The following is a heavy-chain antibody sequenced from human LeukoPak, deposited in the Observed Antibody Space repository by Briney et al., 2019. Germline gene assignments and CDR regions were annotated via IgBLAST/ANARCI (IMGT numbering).Heavy chain of an antibody. CDR2: IYYSGST. CDR3: ARTRYFGWLLHWFDP. D-gene: IGHD3-9*01. J-gene: IGHJ5*02. CDR1: GGSFSDYY. V-gene: IGHV4-39*01. Sequence: PSETLSLTCTFYGGSFSDYYWGWIRQPPGKGLEWIGSIYYSGSTYYNPSLKSRVTISVDTSKNQFSLKLSSVTAADTAVYYCARTRYFGWLLHWFDPWGQGTLVTVSS.